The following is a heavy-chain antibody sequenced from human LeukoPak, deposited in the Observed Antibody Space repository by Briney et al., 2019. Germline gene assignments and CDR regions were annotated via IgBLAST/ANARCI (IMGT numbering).Heavy chain of an antibody. Sequence: GGSLRLSCAASGFACSTYWMDWVRQAPGKGREGVGNINQDGSVKHYVDSVRGRFTIARDNARDSVYLQMSALRVEDTAVYYCTRDFVFWGPGSLVTASS. D-gene: IGHD3-3*01. CDR1: GFACSTYW. V-gene: IGHV3-7*01. CDR2: INQDGSVK. CDR3: TRDFVF. J-gene: IGHJ4*02.